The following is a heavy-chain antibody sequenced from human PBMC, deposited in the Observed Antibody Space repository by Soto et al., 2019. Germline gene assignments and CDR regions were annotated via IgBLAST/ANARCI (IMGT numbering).Heavy chain of an antibody. J-gene: IGHJ6*03. D-gene: IGHD2-2*01. CDR2: IYDYGST. V-gene: IGHV4-59*08. CDR1: NGSITDYS. CDR3: ARVRTSLDLYYYYMDV. Sequence: SETLSLTCTVSNGSITDYSWTWIRQPPGKPMEWIGYIYDYGSTYYNPSLESRVAFSVDTSRNQFSLKVRSVTAADTAVYYCARVRTSLDLYYYYMDVWGTGTTVTVSS.